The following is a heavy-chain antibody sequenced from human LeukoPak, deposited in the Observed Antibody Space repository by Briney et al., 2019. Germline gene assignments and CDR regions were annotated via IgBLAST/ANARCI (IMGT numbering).Heavy chain of an antibody. V-gene: IGHV1-69*06. J-gene: IGHJ4*02. CDR3: ARAMVRGVIMHDLDY. CDR1: GGTFSSYA. D-gene: IGHD3-10*01. CDR2: IIPIFGTA. Sequence: GASVKVSCKASGGTFSSYAISWVRQAPGQGLEWMGGIIPIFGTANYAQKFQGRVTITADKSTSTAYMELSSLRSEDTAVYYCARAMVRGVIMHDLDYWGQGTLVTVSS.